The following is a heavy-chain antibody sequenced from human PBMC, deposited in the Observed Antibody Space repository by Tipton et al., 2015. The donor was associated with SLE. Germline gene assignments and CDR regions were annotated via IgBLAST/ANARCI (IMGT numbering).Heavy chain of an antibody. Sequence: TLSLTCKVSGDSLTSGCWGWIRQTPAKGLEWIGYIYHSGRTNYNPSLKSRVSMSVDKTENQFSLKLYFMAAADTGVYYCARVLTGRRLFDYWGQGTVVSVSS. CDR1: GDSLTSGC. CDR3: ARVLTGRRLFDY. D-gene: IGHD7-27*01. CDR2: IYHSGRT. V-gene: IGHV4-59*01. J-gene: IGHJ4*02.